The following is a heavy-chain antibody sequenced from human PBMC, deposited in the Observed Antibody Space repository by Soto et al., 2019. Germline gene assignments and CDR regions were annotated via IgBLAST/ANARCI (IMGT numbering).Heavy chain of an antibody. CDR1: GYTFTSYG. CDR2: ISAYNGNT. Sequence: QVQLVQSGAEVKKPGASVKVSCKASGYTFTSYGISWVRQAPGQGLEWMGWISAYNGNTNYAQKLQGRVTMTTDTSTSTAYMGLRSLRSDDTAVYYCARDQGYCSSTSCYAQGRYYYYYMDVWGKGTTVTVSS. J-gene: IGHJ6*03. V-gene: IGHV1-18*01. CDR3: ARDQGYCSSTSCYAQGRYYYYYMDV. D-gene: IGHD2-2*01.